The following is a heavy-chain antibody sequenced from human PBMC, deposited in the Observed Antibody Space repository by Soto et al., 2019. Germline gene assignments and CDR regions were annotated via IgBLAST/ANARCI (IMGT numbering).Heavy chain of an antibody. CDR2: IYHSGST. V-gene: IGHV4-30-2*01. CDR1: GGSISSGGYS. D-gene: IGHD3-22*01. CDR3: ARESRSSRYDSSGYSQYWYFDL. J-gene: IGHJ2*01. Sequence: PSETLSLTCAVSGGSISSGGYSWSWIRQPPGKGLEWIGYIYHSGSTYYNPSLKSRVTISVDRSKNQFSLNLTSVTAADTAIYYCARESRSSRYDSSGYSQYWYFDLWGRRTLVTVSS.